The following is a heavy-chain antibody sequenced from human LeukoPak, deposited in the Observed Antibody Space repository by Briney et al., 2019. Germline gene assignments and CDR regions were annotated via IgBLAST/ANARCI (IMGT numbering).Heavy chain of an antibody. CDR1: GYTFTSYY. Sequence: GASVKVSCKASGYTFTSYYMHWVRQAPGQGLEWMGIINPSGGSTSYAQKFQGRVTTTRDTSTSTVYMELSSLRSEDTAVYYCASSRGGRYCSSTSCCRSAFDIWGQGTMVTVSS. J-gene: IGHJ3*02. CDR3: ASSRGGRYCSSTSCCRSAFDI. D-gene: IGHD2-2*01. V-gene: IGHV1-46*01. CDR2: INPSGGST.